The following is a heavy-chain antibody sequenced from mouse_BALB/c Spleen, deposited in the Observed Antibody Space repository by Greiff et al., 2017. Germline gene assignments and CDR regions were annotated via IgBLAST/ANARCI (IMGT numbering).Heavy chain of an antibody. CDR2: IDPENGDT. V-gene: IGHV14-4*02. J-gene: IGHJ3*01. CDR3: NGGVSYDGYGFAY. CDR1: GFNIKDYY. D-gene: IGHD2-3*01. Sequence: EVQLQESGAELVRSGASVKLSCTASGFNIKDYYMHWVKQRPEQGLEWIGWIDPENGDTEYAPKFQGKATMTADTSSNTAYLQLSSLTSEDTAVYYCNGGVSYDGYGFAYWGQGTLVTVSA.